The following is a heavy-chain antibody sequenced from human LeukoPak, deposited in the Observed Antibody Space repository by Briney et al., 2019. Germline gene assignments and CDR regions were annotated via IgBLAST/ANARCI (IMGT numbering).Heavy chain of an antibody. CDR3: AKDISYYGSGSYYGMDV. CDR1: GFTFDDYT. D-gene: IGHD3-10*01. J-gene: IGHJ6*02. V-gene: IGHV3-43*01. CDR2: ISWDGGST. Sequence: GGSLRLSCAASGFTFDDYTMHWVRQAPGKGLEWVSLISWDGGSTYYADSVMGRFTISRDNSKNSLYLQMNSLRTEDTALYYCAKDISYYGSGSYYGMDVWGQGTTVTVSS.